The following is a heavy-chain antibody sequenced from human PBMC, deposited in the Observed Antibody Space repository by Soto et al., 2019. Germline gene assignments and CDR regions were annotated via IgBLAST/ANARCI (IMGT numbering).Heavy chain of an antibody. CDR1: GFTFSSYW. V-gene: IGHV3-74*01. CDR3: ARECSGGSCYSEYFQH. J-gene: IGHJ1*01. D-gene: IGHD2-15*01. CDR2: INSDGSST. Sequence: GGSLRLSCAASGFTFSSYWMHWVRQAPGKGLVWVSRINSDGSSTSYADSVKGRFTISRDNAKNTLYLQMNSLRAEDTAVYYCARECSGGSCYSEYFQHWGQGTLVTVSS.